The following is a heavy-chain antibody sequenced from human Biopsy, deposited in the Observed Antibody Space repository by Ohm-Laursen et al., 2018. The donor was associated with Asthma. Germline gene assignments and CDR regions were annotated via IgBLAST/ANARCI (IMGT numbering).Heavy chain of an antibody. J-gene: IGHJ6*02. CDR2: ISVYNGNT. V-gene: IGHV1-18*01. CDR3: ARAVDYSHYYGIDV. Sequence: ASVKVSCKTSASTFNSAGITCARQAPGHGLEWMGWISVYNGNTKVAQKLQDRVTMITDTSTSTAYMELRSLRSDDTAVYFCARAVDYSHYYGIDVWGQGTTVTVS. D-gene: IGHD3-10*01. CDR1: ASTFNSAG.